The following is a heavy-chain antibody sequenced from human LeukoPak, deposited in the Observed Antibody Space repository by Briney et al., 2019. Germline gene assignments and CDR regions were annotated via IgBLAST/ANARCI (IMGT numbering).Heavy chain of an antibody. J-gene: IGHJ4*02. CDR1: GLTFGIYW. V-gene: IGHV3-7*01. D-gene: IGHD6-13*01. CDR3: ARVGTAEGTLEDY. Sequence: GGSLRLSCAASGLTFGIYWMSWVRQPPGKGLEWVANIKHDGSEKYYVDSVKGRFTISRDNAKISLYLQMNSLRAEDTAVYYCARVGTAEGTLEDYWGQGTLVTVSS. CDR2: IKHDGSEK.